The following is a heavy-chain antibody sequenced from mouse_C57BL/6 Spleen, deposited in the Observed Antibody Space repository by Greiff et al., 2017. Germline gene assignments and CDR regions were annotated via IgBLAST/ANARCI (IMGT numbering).Heavy chain of an antibody. J-gene: IGHJ1*03. CDR1: GYAFSSSW. V-gene: IGHV1-82*01. CDR2: IYPGDGDT. D-gene: IGHD1-1*01. CDR3: ARSDGSSYDGYFDV. Sequence: VQLQQSGPELVKPGASVKISCKASGYAFSSSWMNWVKQRPGKGLEWIGRIYPGDGDTNYNGKFKGKATLTADKSSSTAYMQLSSLTSEDSAVYFCARSDGSSYDGYFDVWGTGTTVTVSS.